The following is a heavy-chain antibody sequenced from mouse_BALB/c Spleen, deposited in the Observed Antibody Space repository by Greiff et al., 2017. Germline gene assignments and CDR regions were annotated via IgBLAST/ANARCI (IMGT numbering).Heavy chain of an antibody. D-gene: IGHD1-1*02. CDR2: IYPGSGST. V-gene: IGHV1-81*01. CDR1: GYTFTDYV. J-gene: IGHJ3*01. CDR3: ARLVYAFAY. Sequence: QVQLQQSGPELVKPGASVKMSCKASGYTFTDYVISWVKQRTGQGLEWIGEIYPGSGSTYYNEKFKGKATLTADKSSNTAYMQLSSLTSEDSAVYFCARLVYAFAYWGQGTLVTVSA.